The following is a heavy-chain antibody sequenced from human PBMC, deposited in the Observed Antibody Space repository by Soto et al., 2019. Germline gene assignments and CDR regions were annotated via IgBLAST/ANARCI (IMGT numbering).Heavy chain of an antibody. Sequence: QVQLQESGPGLVKPSETLSLTCTVSGGSVSSGSYYWSWIRQPPGKGLEWIGYIYYSGSTNYNPPLKSRVTISVDTSKNQFSLKLSSVTAADTAVYYCRGGNRFGELTDYWGQGTLVTVSS. D-gene: IGHD3-10*01. J-gene: IGHJ4*02. V-gene: IGHV4-61*01. CDR1: GGSVSSGSYY. CDR3: RGGNRFGELTDY. CDR2: IYYSGST.